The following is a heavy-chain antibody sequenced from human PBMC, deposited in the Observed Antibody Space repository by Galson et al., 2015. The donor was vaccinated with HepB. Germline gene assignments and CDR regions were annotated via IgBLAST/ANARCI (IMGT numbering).Heavy chain of an antibody. V-gene: IGHV1-46*03. CDR3: ARGDYYGSGSYRPSYGMDV. J-gene: IGHJ6*02. Sequence: SVKVSCKASGYTFTSYYMHWVRQAPGQGLEWMARFNPSDGDTTYAQKFQGRVTMTRDTSTSTVYMELSSLRSEDTAVYYCARGDYYGSGSYRPSYGMDVWGQGTTVTVSS. CDR2: FNPSDGDT. D-gene: IGHD3-10*01. CDR1: GYTFTSYY.